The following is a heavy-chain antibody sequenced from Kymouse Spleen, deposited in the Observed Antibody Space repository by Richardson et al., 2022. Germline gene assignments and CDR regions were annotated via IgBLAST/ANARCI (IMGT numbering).Heavy chain of an antibody. Sequence: EVQLVESGGGLVQPGGSLRLSCAASGFTFSDHYMDWVRQAPGKGLEWVGRTRNKANSYTTEYAASVKGRFTISRDDSKNSLYLQMNSLKTEDTAVYYCARGGDILTGYYPYFDYWGQGTLVTVSS. D-gene: IGHD3-9*01. V-gene: IGHV3-72*01. CDR3: ARGGDILTGYYPYFDY. J-gene: IGHJ4*02. CDR1: GFTFSDHY. CDR2: TRNKANSYTT.